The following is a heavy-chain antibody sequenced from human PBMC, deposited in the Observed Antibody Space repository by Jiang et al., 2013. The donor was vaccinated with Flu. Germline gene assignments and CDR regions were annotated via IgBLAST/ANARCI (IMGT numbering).Heavy chain of an antibody. Sequence: GAEVKKPGASVRVSCKASGYTFTNYGINWVRQAPGQGLEWVGWISADSGKTNYAQNFQGRLTLTTDTSMTTAYMELSSLRSDDTAVYYCAREETSPLGFDSWGQGILVTVTS. CDR1: GYTFTNYG. V-gene: IGHV1-18*01. J-gene: IGHJ4*02. CDR3: AREETSPLGFDS. D-gene: IGHD1-7*01. CDR2: ISADSGKT.